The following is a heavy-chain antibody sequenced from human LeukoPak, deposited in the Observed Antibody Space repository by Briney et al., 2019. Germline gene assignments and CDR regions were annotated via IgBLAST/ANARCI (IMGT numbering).Heavy chain of an antibody. CDR3: ARAATFTYYDVLTGYFTTHAFDS. CDR2: INEDGSDK. CDR1: GFTIKTYW. J-gene: IGHJ4*02. D-gene: IGHD3-9*01. V-gene: IGHV3-7*01. Sequence: PGGSLTLSCTASGFTIKTYWMSWVRQIPGRGLEWLANINEDGSDKQYVDFAKGRFSISRDNAKNSLSLQMKSLTVEDTAVYFCARAATFTYYDVLTGYFTTHAFDSWGQGSLVTVSS.